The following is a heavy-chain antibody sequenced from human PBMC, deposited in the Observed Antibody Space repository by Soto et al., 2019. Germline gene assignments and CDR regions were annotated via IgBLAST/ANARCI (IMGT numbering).Heavy chain of an antibody. CDR3: TRLERFTMVRGSYYYMDV. CDR1: GFTFGDYA. D-gene: IGHD3-10*01. V-gene: IGHV3-49*03. J-gene: IGHJ6*03. CDR2: IRSKAYGGTT. Sequence: GGSLRLSCTASGFTFGDYAMSWFRQAPGKGLEWVGFIRSKAYGGTTEYAASVKGRFTISRDDSKSIAYLQMNSLKTEDTAVYYCTRLERFTMVRGSYYYMDVWGKGTTVTVSS.